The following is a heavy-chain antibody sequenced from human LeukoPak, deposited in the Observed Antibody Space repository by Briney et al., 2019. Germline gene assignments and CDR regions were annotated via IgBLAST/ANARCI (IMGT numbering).Heavy chain of an antibody. CDR2: INPNSGGT. Sequence: VSVEVSCKASGYTFTGYYMHWVRQAPGQGLEWMGWINPNSGGTNYAQKFQGRVTMTRDTSISTAYMELSRLRSDDTAVYYCARAAMVRGVPGWFDPWGQGTLVTVSS. D-gene: IGHD3-10*01. J-gene: IGHJ5*02. V-gene: IGHV1-2*02. CDR3: ARAAMVRGVPGWFDP. CDR1: GYTFTGYY.